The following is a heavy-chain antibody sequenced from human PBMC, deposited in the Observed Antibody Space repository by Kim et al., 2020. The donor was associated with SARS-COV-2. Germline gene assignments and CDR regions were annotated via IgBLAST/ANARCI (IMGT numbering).Heavy chain of an antibody. CDR3: ARGVCSGCAFDI. J-gene: IGHJ3*02. D-gene: IGHD2-15*01. V-gene: IGHV4-59*09. Sequence: TSNPSLKSRVTISVDTSKNQFSLKLSSVTAADTAVYYCARGVCSGCAFDIWGQGTMVTVSS.